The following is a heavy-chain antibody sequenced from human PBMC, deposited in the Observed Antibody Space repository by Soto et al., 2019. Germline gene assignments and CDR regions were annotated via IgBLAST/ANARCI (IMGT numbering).Heavy chain of an antibody. V-gene: IGHV4-39*07. D-gene: IGHD3-3*01. CDR1: GGSISSSSCY. J-gene: IGHJ5*02. CDR3: ARPNHEYDFWSGAWFDP. CDR2: IYYSGRT. Sequence: SGTQSLPCTVSGGSISSSSCYWGWIRQPPGKGLEWIGSIYYSGRTNYNPSLKSRVTISVDTSKNQFSLKLSSVTAADTAVYYCARPNHEYDFWSGAWFDPWGQGTLVTVSS.